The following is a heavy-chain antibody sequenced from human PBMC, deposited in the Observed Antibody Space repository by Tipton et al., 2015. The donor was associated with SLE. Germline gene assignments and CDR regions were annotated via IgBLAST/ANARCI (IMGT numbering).Heavy chain of an antibody. J-gene: IGHJ4*02. CDR1: GFTFSDCY. V-gene: IGHV3-11*04. Sequence: GSLRLSCAASGFTFSDCYMTWVRQAPGKGLEWVSYISSSGSTIYYADSVKGRFTISRDNAKNSLYLQMNSLRADDTAVYYCARGGYSSSWYVYWGQGTLVTVSS. D-gene: IGHD6-13*01. CDR3: ARGGYSSSWYVY. CDR2: ISSSGSTI.